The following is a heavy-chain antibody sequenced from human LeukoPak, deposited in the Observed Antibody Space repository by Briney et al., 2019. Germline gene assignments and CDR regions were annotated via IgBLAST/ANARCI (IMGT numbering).Heavy chain of an antibody. CDR3: AKDIRYFDWLPYYFDY. Sequence: GGSLRLSCAASGFTFSSYGMHWVRQAPGKGLEWVAFIRYDGSNKYYADSVKGRFTISRENSKNTLYLQMNSLRAEDTAVYYCAKDIRYFDWLPYYFDYWGQGTLVTVSS. CDR1: GFTFSSYG. CDR2: IRYDGSNK. V-gene: IGHV3-30*02. J-gene: IGHJ4*02. D-gene: IGHD3-9*01.